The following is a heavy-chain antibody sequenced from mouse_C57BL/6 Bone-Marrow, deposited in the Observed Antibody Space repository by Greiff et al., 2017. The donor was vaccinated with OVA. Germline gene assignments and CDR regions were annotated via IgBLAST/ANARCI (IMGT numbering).Heavy chain of an antibody. J-gene: IGHJ1*03. Sequence: VKLVESGAELVKPGASVKMSCKASGYTFTTYPIEWMKQNHGKSLEWIGNFHPYNDDTKYNEKFKGKATLTVEKSSSTVYLELSRLTSDDSAVYYCARGGLYYGSSYWYFDVWGTGTTVTVSS. D-gene: IGHD1-1*01. CDR1: GYTFTTYP. V-gene: IGHV1-47*01. CDR2: FHPYNDDT. CDR3: ARGGLYYGSSYWYFDV.